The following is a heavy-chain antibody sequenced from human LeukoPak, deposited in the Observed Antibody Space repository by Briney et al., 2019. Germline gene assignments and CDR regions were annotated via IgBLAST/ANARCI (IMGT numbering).Heavy chain of an antibody. Sequence: SETLSLTCTVSGGSISSYYWSWIRQPPGKGLEWIGYIYYSGSTNYNPSLKSRVTISVDTSKNQFSLKLSSVTAAGTAVYYCASGYYRRPDYWGQGTLVTVSA. CDR1: GGSISSYY. V-gene: IGHV4-59*12. CDR2: IYYSGST. D-gene: IGHD3-22*01. J-gene: IGHJ4*02. CDR3: ASGYYRRPDY.